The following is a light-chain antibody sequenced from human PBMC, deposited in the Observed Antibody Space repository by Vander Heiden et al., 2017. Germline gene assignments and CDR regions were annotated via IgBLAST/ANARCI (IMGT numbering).Light chain of an antibody. J-gene: IGLJ1*01. CDR1: SSHVGGYNY. V-gene: IGLV2-8*01. Sequence: QSTLPQPPSASGSPGQSVTISCTGTSSHVGGYNYVSWYQQHPGKAPKLMIYEVSKRPSGVRDRFSGSKSGNTASLTVSGLQAEDEADYYCSSYAGSISYVFGTGTKVTVL. CDR2: EVS. CDR3: SSYAGSISYV.